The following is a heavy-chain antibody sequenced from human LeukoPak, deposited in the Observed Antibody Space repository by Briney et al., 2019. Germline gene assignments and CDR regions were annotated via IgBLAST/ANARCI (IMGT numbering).Heavy chain of an antibody. D-gene: IGHD6-19*01. CDR1: GFTFSSYS. J-gene: IGHJ4*02. Sequence: PGGSLRLSCAASGFTFSSYSMNWVRQAPGKGLEWVSSISSSSYIYYADSVKGRFTISRDNAKNSLYLQMNSLRAEGTAVYYCARVSHSSGWYGPFDYWGQGTLVTVSS. CDR2: ISSSSYI. CDR3: ARVSHSSGWYGPFDY. V-gene: IGHV3-21*01.